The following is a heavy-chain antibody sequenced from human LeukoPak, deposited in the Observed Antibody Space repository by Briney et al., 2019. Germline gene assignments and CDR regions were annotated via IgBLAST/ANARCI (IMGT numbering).Heavy chain of an antibody. J-gene: IGHJ4*02. CDR1: GFTFSSYA. Sequence: GRSLRLSCAASGFTFSSYAMHWVRQAPGKGLEWVSAISGSGGSTYYADSVKGRFTISRDNSKNTLYLQMNSLRAEDTAVYYCAKDRIFANLDYWGQGTLVTVSS. CDR2: ISGSGGST. V-gene: IGHV3-23*01. CDR3: AKDRIFANLDY. D-gene: IGHD3-3*02.